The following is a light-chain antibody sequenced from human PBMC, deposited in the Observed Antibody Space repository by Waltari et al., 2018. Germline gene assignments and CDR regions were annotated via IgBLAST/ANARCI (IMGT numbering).Light chain of an antibody. Sequence: EIVLTQSPGTLSLSPGERATLSCRASQKITSSYIAWYQHKAGQAPRLLVYTASYRATGSPDRFSGSGSGTDFILTISRLEPEDFAVYYCQYYGSAPRTFGQGTKVEIK. V-gene: IGKV3-20*01. J-gene: IGKJ1*01. CDR2: TAS. CDR3: QYYGSAPRT. CDR1: QKITSSY.